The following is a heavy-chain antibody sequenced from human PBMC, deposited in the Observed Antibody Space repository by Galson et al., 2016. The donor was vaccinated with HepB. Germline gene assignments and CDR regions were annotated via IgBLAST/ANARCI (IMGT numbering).Heavy chain of an antibody. D-gene: IGHD5-24*01. V-gene: IGHV3-11*04. J-gene: IGHJ4*02. CDR3: ARDPGYITAAPFFDY. Sequence: SLRLSCAASEFTFGDYYMTWIRQAPGKGLEWVSYISTTGSNTYYADSVKGRFTISRDNAKNSLYVQMNSLRVEDTAVYYCARDPGYITAAPFFDYWGQGTLVTVSS. CDR2: ISTTGSNT. CDR1: EFTFGDYY.